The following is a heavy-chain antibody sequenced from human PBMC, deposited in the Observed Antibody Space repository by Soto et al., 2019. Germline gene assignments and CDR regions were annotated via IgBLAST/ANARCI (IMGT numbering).Heavy chain of an antibody. Sequence: GSLRLSCAASGFPFRSYGMHWVRQAPGKGLEWVAVIWYDGSNKYYADSVKGRFTISRDNSKNTLYLQMNSLRAEDTAVYYCAAGYTAMGTLDYWGQGTLVTVSS. CDR2: IWYDGSNK. J-gene: IGHJ4*02. CDR1: GFPFRSYG. CDR3: AAGYTAMGTLDY. V-gene: IGHV3-33*01. D-gene: IGHD5-18*01.